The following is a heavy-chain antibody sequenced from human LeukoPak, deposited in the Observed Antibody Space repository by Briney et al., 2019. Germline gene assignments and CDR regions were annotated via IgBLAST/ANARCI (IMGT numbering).Heavy chain of an antibody. CDR1: GFSFASSA. CDR3: AANQGSGWLSDY. D-gene: IGHD6-19*01. Sequence: ASVMVSCKASGFSFASSAVQWVRQARGQRLEWIGWIVVGSGNTNYAQKFQERVTITRDMSASTAYMELSSLRSEDTAVYYCAANQGSGWLSDYWGQGTLVTVSS. V-gene: IGHV1-58*01. CDR2: IVVGSGNT. J-gene: IGHJ4*02.